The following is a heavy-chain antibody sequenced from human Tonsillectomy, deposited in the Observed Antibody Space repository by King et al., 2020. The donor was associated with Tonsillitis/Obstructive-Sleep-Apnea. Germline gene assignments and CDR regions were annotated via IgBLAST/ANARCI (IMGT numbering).Heavy chain of an antibody. Sequence: QLQESGPGLVKPSETLSLTCTVSGGSISSYYWSWIRQPPGKGLEWIGYIYYSGSTNYNPSLKSRVTISVDTSRNQFSLRLSSVTAADTAVYYCARQYHVYRWCDPGGQGTLVTVSS. D-gene: IGHD1-1*01. CDR2: IYYSGST. CDR3: ARQYHVYRWCDP. V-gene: IGHV4-59*08. J-gene: IGHJ5*02. CDR1: GGSISSYY.